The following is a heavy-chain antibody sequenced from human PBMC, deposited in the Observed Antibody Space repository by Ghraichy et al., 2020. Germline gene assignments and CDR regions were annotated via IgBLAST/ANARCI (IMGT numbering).Heavy chain of an antibody. CDR2: ISSSGSTI. CDR1: GFTFSSYE. V-gene: IGHV3-48*03. D-gene: IGHD3-10*01. J-gene: IGHJ5*02. Sequence: LSLTCAASGFTFSSYEMNWVRQAPGKGLEWVSYISSSGSTIYYADSVKGRFTISRDNAKNSLYLQMNSLRAEDTAVYYCARAYYYGSGSYEPWGQGTLVTVSS. CDR3: ARAYYYGSGSYEP.